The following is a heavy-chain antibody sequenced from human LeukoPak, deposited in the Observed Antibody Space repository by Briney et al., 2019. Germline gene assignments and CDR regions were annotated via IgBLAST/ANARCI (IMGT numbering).Heavy chain of an antibody. V-gene: IGHV4-59*01. D-gene: IGHD3-10*01. CDR1: GGSISSYY. CDR2: IYYSGST. Sequence: SETLSLTCTVSGGSISSYYRSWIRQPPGKGLEWIGYIYYSGSTNYNPSLKSRVTISVDTSKNQFSLKLSSVTAADTAVYYCARARRVMVRGVKAGDAFDIWGQGTMVTVSS. J-gene: IGHJ3*02. CDR3: ARARRVMVRGVKAGDAFDI.